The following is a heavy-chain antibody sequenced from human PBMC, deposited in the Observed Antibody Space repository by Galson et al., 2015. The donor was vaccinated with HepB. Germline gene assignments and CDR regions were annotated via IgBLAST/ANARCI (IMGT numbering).Heavy chain of an antibody. CDR1: GGTFRKYV. V-gene: IGHV1-69*10. Sequence: SVKVSCKASGGTFRKYVINWVRQAPGQGLEWMGGIIPIVGISNNAQKFQGRVTITADKSTNTAYMELSSLISEDTAVYYCARGRVPILSWFDPWGQGTLVTVSS. CDR2: IIPIVGIS. D-gene: IGHD3-10*01. J-gene: IGHJ5*02. CDR3: ARGRVPILSWFDP.